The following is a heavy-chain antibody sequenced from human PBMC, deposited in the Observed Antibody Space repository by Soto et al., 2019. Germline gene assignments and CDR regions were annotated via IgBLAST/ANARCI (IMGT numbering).Heavy chain of an antibody. CDR3: ARTYYYDSSGYYEFDY. CDR1: GYTFTSYG. J-gene: IGHJ4*02. D-gene: IGHD3-22*01. CDR2: ISAYNGNT. Sequence: QVQLVQSGAEVKKPGASVKVSCKASGYTFTSYGISWVRQAPGQGLEWMGWISAYNGNTNYAQKLQGRVTMTTDTSTSSAYMELRSLRSDDTAVYYCARTYYYDSSGYYEFDYWGQGTLVTVSS. V-gene: IGHV1-18*01.